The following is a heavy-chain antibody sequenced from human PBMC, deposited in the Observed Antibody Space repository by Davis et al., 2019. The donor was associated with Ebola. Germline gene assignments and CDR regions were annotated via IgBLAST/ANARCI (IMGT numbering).Heavy chain of an antibody. V-gene: IGHV3-7*01. J-gene: IGHJ4*02. D-gene: IGHD2/OR15-2a*01. CDR1: GFSFSAYW. Sequence: PGGSLRLSCEVSGFSFSAYWMSWVRPAPGKGLEWVASINKDGNERYYVDSVKGRFTISRDNAKSSLYLQMNSLRAEDTAVYYCATSTYLPVYWGQGTLVTVSS. CDR2: INKDGNER. CDR3: ATSTYLPVY.